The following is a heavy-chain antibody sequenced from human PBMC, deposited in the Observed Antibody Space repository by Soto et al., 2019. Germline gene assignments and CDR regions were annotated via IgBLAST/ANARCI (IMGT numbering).Heavy chain of an antibody. CDR3: AKDLGSSSWYEGWFDP. V-gene: IGHV3-23*01. CDR1: GFTFSSYA. D-gene: IGHD6-13*01. Sequence: EVQLLESGGGLVQPGGSLRLSCAASGFTFSSYAMSWVRQAPGKGLEWVSAISGGGGSTYYADSVKGRFTISRANSKNTLYLQMNSLRAEDTAVYYCAKDLGSSSWYEGWFDPWGQGTLVTVSS. CDR2: ISGGGGST. J-gene: IGHJ5*02.